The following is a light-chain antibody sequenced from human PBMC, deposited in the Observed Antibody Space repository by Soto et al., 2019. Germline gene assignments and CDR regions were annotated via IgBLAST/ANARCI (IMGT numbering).Light chain of an antibody. CDR2: EVS. CDR3: SSYTTGSTLYV. V-gene: IGLV2-14*01. Sequence: SALTQPASVSGSPGQSITISCTGSSNDIGAYKYVSWYQQYPGKAPKLIIFEVSNRPSGVSNRFSGSKSGNTASLTIAGLQADDEADYHCSSYTTGSTLYVFGGGTKLTVL. CDR1: SNDIGAYKY. J-gene: IGLJ1*01.